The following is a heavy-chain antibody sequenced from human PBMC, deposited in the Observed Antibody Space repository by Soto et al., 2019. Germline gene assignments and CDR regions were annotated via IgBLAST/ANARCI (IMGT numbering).Heavy chain of an antibody. Sequence: QVQLVQSGAEVKRPGASVKVSCKASGYNFVAYYMHWVRQAPGQGLEWMGWINPSSGATNYARKFQDRVTMTKDTSISRVYMELSRLRFDDTAVYYCARDSDIYYGSGSLDYWGQGPLVTVSS. J-gene: IGHJ4*02. V-gene: IGHV1-2*02. D-gene: IGHD3-10*01. CDR2: INPSSGAT. CDR1: GYNFVAYY. CDR3: ARDSDIYYGSGSLDY.